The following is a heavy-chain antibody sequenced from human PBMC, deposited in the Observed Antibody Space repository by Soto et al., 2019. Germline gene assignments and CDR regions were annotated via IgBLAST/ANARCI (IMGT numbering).Heavy chain of an antibody. Sequence: GGSLRLSCAASGFTFSNYAMSWVRQAPGKGLEWVSGISASGGSTYYADSVKGRFTISRDNSKNTVHLQMNSLRAEDTAVYYCAKLALYSGSPGFFQYWGQGTLVTVSS. J-gene: IGHJ1*01. CDR2: ISASGGST. CDR3: AKLALYSGSPGFFQY. V-gene: IGHV3-23*01. D-gene: IGHD1-26*01. CDR1: GFTFSNYA.